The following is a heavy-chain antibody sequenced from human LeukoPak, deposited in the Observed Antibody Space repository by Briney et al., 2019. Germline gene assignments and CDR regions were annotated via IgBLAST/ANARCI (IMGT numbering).Heavy chain of an antibody. CDR1: GNTFTGYY. J-gene: IGHJ5*02. CDR3: AREGISTAGNTGWFDP. CDR2: INPNSSGT. V-gene: IGHV1-2*02. Sequence: ASVKVSCKASGNTFTGYYLHWVRQAPGQGLEWMGWINPNSSGTNYAQKFQGRVTMTRDTSISTAYMELSRLRSDDTAVYYCAREGISTAGNTGWFDPWGQGTLVTVSS. D-gene: IGHD6-13*01.